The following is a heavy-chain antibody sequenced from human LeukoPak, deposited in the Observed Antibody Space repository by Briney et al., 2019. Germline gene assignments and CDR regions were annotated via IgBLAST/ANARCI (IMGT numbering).Heavy chain of an antibody. CDR1: GFTFSSYG. CDR2: ISYDGSNK. J-gene: IGHJ3*02. CDR3: AREKDDAFDI. Sequence: GRSLRLSCAASGFTFSSYGMHWVRQAPGKGLEWVAVISYDGSNKYYADSVKGRFTISRDNSKNTLYLQMNSLRAEDTAVYHCAREKDDAFDIWGQGTMVTVSS. V-gene: IGHV3-30*03.